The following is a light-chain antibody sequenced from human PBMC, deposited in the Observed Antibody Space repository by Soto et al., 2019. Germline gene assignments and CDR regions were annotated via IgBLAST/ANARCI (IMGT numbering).Light chain of an antibody. J-gene: IGLJ1*01. CDR1: SSDVAAYNF. Sequence: QSVLTQPASVSGSPGQSVAISCTGTSSDVAAYNFVSWYQQHPGKAPKLMVFDVSNRPSGVSNRFSGSKSGNTASLTISGLQAEDEDDYYCSSNTSGGNYVFGTGTKVTVL. CDR3: SSNTSGGNYV. V-gene: IGLV2-14*01. CDR2: DVS.